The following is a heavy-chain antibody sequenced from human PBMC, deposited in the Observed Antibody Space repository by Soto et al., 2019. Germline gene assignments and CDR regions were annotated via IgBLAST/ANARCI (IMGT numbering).Heavy chain of an antibody. Sequence: GGSLRLSCVASGFTFTSYNMIWVRQAPGKGLEWVSSITSSGSYIYYADSVKGRFTISRDNAKNSLFLQMYSLRAEDTAVYYCARGRAYSSGWDDYFYYYMDVWGRGTTVTVSS. D-gene: IGHD6-19*01. V-gene: IGHV3-21*01. CDR2: ITSSGSYI. CDR3: ARGRAYSSGWDDYFYYYMDV. J-gene: IGHJ6*03. CDR1: GFTFTSYN.